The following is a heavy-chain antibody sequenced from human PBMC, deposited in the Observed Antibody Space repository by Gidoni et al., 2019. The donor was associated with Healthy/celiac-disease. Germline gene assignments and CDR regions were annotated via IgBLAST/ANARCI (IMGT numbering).Heavy chain of an antibody. J-gene: IGHJ4*02. CDR2: FDPEDGET. Sequence: QVQLVQSGAAVTKPGSSVTVSCNVSGYTLTQLSMHWVRQAPGKGLEWMGGFDPEDGETIYAQKFQGRVTMTEDTSTDTAYMELSSLRSEDTAVYYCATGERSLAPPVLYFDYWGQGTLVTVSS. D-gene: IGHD1-1*01. V-gene: IGHV1-24*01. CDR3: ATGERSLAPPVLYFDY. CDR1: GYTLTQLS.